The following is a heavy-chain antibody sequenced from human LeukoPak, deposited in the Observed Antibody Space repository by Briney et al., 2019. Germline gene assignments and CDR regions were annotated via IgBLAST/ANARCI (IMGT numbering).Heavy chain of an antibody. D-gene: IGHD5-12*01. J-gene: IGHJ4*02. CDR1: GYTFTSYG. V-gene: IGHV1-18*01. Sequence: ASVKVSCKASGYTFTSYGISWVRQAPGQGLEWMGWISAYNGNTNYAQKLQGRVTMTTDTSTSTAYMELRSLRSDDTAVYYCARGSSGYSGYDPDFDYWGQGTLVTVSS. CDR2: ISAYNGNT. CDR3: ARGSSGYSGYDPDFDY.